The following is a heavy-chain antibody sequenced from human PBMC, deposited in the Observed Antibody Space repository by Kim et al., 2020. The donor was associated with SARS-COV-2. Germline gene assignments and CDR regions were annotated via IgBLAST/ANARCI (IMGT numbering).Heavy chain of an antibody. Sequence: GGSLRLSCAASGFTFSSYGMHWVRQAPGKGLEWVAVIWYDGSNKYYADSVKGRFTISRDNSKNTLYLQMNSLRAEDTAVYYCAKARPGIVGARDAFDIWGQGTMVTVSS. CDR2: IWYDGSNK. V-gene: IGHV3-33*06. J-gene: IGHJ3*02. D-gene: IGHD1-26*01. CDR1: GFTFSSYG. CDR3: AKARPGIVGARDAFDI.